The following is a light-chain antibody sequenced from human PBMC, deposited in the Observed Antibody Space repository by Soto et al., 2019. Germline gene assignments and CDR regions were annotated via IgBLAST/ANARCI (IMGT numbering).Light chain of an antibody. J-gene: IGLJ2*01. V-gene: IGLV2-14*03. Sequence: QSVLTQPASVSGSPGQSITVSCTGTSSDIGGTNYVSWYQQHPGKAPKLIIYDVSYRPSGVSNRFSGSKSGTSASLTISGLQVEDEADYYCSSSTTTTTRVFGGGTKVTVL. CDR3: SSSTTTTTRV. CDR1: SSDIGGTNY. CDR2: DVS.